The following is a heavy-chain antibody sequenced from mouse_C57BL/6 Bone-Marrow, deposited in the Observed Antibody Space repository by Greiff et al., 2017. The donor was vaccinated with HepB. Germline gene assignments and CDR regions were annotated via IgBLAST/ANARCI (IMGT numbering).Heavy chain of an antibody. CDR1: GFNIKDDY. Sequence: EVQLQQSGAELVRPGASVKLSCTASGFNIKDDYMHWVKQRPEQGLEWIGWIDPENGDTEYASKFQGKATITADTSSNTAYLQLSSLTSEDTAVYYCTTPYYGSSSAWFAYWGQGTLVTVSA. CDR3: TTPYYGSSSAWFAY. J-gene: IGHJ3*01. V-gene: IGHV14-4*01. CDR2: IDPENGDT. D-gene: IGHD1-1*01.